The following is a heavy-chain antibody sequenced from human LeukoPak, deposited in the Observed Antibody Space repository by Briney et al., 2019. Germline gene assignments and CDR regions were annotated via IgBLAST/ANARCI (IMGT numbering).Heavy chain of an antibody. CDR3: ANEEVPNDY. V-gene: IGHV3-23*01. D-gene: IGHD4/OR15-4a*01. CDR1: GFTFSSHA. Sequence: PGGSLRLSCAVSGFTFSSHATTWVRQAPGKGLEWVSGISISGDITYYADSVQGRFIISRDNSKNTVYLQMNSLRVEDTAIYYCANEEVPNDYWGQATLVTVSS. CDR2: ISISGDIT. J-gene: IGHJ4*02.